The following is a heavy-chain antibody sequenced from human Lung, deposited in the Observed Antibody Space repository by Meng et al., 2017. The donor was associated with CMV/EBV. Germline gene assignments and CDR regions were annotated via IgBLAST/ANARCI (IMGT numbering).Heavy chain of an antibody. J-gene: IGHJ4*02. CDR2: VSDSGSA. Sequence: SETLSLTCTISRTTISRFYWSWIWQPPWNGLQWIGYVSDSGSAKYNPSLESRGTISRDRSRNQFYLNLNSVTAADTAMYFCARGTGTTQHYFDYWGQGMLVTVSS. CDR3: ARGTGTTQHYFDY. CDR1: RTTISRFY. V-gene: IGHV4-59*01. D-gene: IGHD1-1*01.